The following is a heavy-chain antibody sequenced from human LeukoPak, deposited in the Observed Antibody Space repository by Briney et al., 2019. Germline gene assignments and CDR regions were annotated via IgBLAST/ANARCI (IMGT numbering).Heavy chain of an antibody. Sequence: ASVTVSCKASGYTFTGYYMHWVRQAPGQGLEWMGWINPNSGGTNYAQKFQGRVNMTRDTSISTAYMELSRLRSDDTAVYYCARVPGYDSSGYYSESDYWGQGTLVTVSS. CDR2: INPNSGGT. D-gene: IGHD3-22*01. V-gene: IGHV1-2*02. CDR3: ARVPGYDSSGYYSESDY. CDR1: GYTFTGYY. J-gene: IGHJ4*02.